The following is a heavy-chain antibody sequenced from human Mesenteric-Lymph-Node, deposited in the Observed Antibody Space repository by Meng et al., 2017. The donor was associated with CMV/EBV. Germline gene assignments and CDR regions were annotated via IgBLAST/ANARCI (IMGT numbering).Heavy chain of an antibody. CDR1: GFTFKNYA. CDR2: ISWNSDSL. V-gene: IGHV3-9*01. Sequence: GGSLRLSCATSGFTFKNYAMHWVRQAPGKGLEWVSGISWNSDSLGYADSVQGRFTISRDNAKNSLYLQMSSLRPEDTALYYCAKDSCSSIGCSNWVDPWGQGTLVTVSS. J-gene: IGHJ5*02. CDR3: AKDSCSSIGCSNWVDP. D-gene: IGHD2-2*01.